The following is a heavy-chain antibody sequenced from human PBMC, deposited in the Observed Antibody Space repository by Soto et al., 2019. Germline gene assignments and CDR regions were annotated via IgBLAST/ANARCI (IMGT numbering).Heavy chain of an antibody. CDR1: GGSISSSSYY. CDR2: IYYSGST. Sequence: SETLSLTCTVSGGSISSSSYYWGWIRQPPGKGLEWIGSIYYSGSTYYNPSLKSRVTISVDTSKNQFSLKLSSVTAADTAVYYCARRAQYCSSTSCYAFDIWGQGTMVTVSS. J-gene: IGHJ3*02. D-gene: IGHD2-2*01. V-gene: IGHV4-39*01. CDR3: ARRAQYCSSTSCYAFDI.